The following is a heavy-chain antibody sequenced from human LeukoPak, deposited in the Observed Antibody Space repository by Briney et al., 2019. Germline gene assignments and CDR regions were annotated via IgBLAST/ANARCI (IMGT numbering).Heavy chain of an antibody. J-gene: IGHJ5*02. D-gene: IGHD3-22*01. CDR2: ISGSSHTI. CDR3: ARMDSSGDLSFDP. Sequence: GGSLRLSCGASGFTFNFYNMNWVRQAPGKGLEWLSYISGSSHTIHYADSVKGRFTVSRDNAKNSLYLQMNSLRAEDTAVYFCARMDSSGDLSFDPWGQGTLVTVS. CDR1: GFTFNFYN. V-gene: IGHV3-48*01.